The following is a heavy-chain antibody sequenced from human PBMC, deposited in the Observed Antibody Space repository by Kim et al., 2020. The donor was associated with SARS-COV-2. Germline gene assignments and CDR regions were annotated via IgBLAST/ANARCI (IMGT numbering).Heavy chain of an antibody. Sequence: SETLSLTCAVYGASFSGYYWSWIRQSPGKRLEWIGEIHPSGSTSYNPSLQSRVTISIDTSKSHMSLRLTSVTAADTAVYFCARGHDTAKTGYWGQGTLVTVSS. V-gene: IGHV4-34*01. CDR1: GASFSGYY. J-gene: IGHJ4*02. D-gene: IGHD5-18*01. CDR3: ARGHDTAKTGY. CDR2: IHPSGST.